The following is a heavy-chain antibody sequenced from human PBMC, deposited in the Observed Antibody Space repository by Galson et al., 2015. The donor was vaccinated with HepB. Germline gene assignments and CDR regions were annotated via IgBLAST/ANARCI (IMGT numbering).Heavy chain of an antibody. CDR1: GGTFSSYA. CDR2: IIPIFGTV. CDR3: AREEWSWKSYGMDV. V-gene: IGHV1-69*13. J-gene: IGHJ6*02. D-gene: IGHD3-3*01. Sequence: SVKVSCKASGGTFSSYAISWVRQAPGQGLEWMGGIIPIFGTVNYAQKFQGRVTITADESTSTAYMELSSLRSEDTAVYYCAREEWSWKSYGMDVWGQGTTVTVSS.